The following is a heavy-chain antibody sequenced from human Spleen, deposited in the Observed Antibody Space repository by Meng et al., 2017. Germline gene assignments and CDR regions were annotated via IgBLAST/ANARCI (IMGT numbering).Heavy chain of an antibody. CDR3: ASQVFSGLNWFGP. CDR1: GGSISSNNW. J-gene: IGHJ5*02. D-gene: IGHD3-10*01. Sequence: VRLTSSGPGLVNLSGALSMTSVVTGGSISSNNWWSWVRQPPGKGLEWIGEIYHSGSTNYNPSLKSRVTMSVDKSKNQFSLKLSSVTAADTAVYYCASQVFSGLNWFGPWGQGTLVTVSS. CDR2: IYHSGST. V-gene: IGHV4-4*02.